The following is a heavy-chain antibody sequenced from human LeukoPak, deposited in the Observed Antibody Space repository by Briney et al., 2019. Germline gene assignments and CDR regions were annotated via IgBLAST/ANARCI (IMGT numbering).Heavy chain of an antibody. CDR1: GYRFPNSW. J-gene: IGHJ3*01. V-gene: IGHV5-51*01. D-gene: IGHD3-16*01. Sequence: PGESLKISCQGSGYRFPNSWIGWVRQMPGKGLEWMGIIYPGDSDARYSPSFQGQVTISGDKAISTAYLQWSSLQPSDTAMYYCARLKTTRLSAFDLWGQGTMVTVSS. CDR3: ARLKTTRLSAFDL. CDR2: IYPGDSDA.